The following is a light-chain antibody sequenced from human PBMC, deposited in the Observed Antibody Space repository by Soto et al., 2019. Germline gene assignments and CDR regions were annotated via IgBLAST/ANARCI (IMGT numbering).Light chain of an antibody. Sequence: EIVRTQSPDTLSVSPGERATLSCRASQSVSTNLAWYQQKPGQAPRLLIYGASTRATGIPARFSGSGSGPEFTLTISSLQSEDVAVYHCQQYNNWPYTFGQGTKLEIK. J-gene: IGKJ2*01. CDR2: GAS. V-gene: IGKV3-15*01. CDR3: QQYNNWPYT. CDR1: QSVSTN.